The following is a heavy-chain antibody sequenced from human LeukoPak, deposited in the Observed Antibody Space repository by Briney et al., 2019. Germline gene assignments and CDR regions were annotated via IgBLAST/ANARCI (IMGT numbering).Heavy chain of an antibody. J-gene: IGHJ4*02. D-gene: IGHD1-26*01. CDR1: GGSISSSSYY. V-gene: IGHV4-39*07. CDR2: IYYSGST. CDR3: ARWSGSYSYFDY. Sequence: SETLSLTCTVSGGSISSSSYYWGWIRQPPGKGLEWIGSIYYSGSTYYNPSLKSRVTMSVDTSKNQFSLKLSSVTAADTAVYYCARWSGSYSYFDYWGQGTLVTVSS.